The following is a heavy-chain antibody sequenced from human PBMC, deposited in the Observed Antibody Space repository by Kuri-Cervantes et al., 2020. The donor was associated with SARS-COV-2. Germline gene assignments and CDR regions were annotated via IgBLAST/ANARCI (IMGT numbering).Heavy chain of an antibody. J-gene: IGHJ4*02. CDR2: IGASGGTI. CDR3: ARARDSSGYYFDY. D-gene: IGHD3-22*01. CDR1: GFTFSSYA. Sequence: GGSLRLSCAASGFTFSSYAMSWVRQAPGKGLEWVTYIGASGGTIYYADSVKGRFTISRDNAKNSLYLQMNSLRAEDTAVYYCARARDSSGYYFDYWGQGTLVTVSS. V-gene: IGHV3-48*04.